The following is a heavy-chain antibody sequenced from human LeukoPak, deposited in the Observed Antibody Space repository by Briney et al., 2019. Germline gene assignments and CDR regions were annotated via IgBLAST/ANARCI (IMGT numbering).Heavy chain of an antibody. V-gene: IGHV3-48*03. CDR1: GFTFSSYE. CDR2: ISSSGSTI. Sequence: SGGSLRLSCAASGFTFSSYEMNWVRQAPGKGLEWVSYISSSGSTIYYADSVKGRFTISRDNAKNSLYLQMNSLRAEDTAVYYCAREGLVAAAGTFDYWGQGTLVTVSS. CDR3: AREGLVAAAGTFDY. J-gene: IGHJ4*02. D-gene: IGHD6-13*01.